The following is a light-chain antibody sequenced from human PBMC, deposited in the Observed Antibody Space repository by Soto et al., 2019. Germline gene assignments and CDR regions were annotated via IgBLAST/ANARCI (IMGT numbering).Light chain of an antibody. V-gene: IGKV3-15*01. CDR1: QNIGSP. Sequence: EVVLTQSPAPRFLSPGERATLSCRASQNIGSPVAWYHQRSGQAPRLLIFDASIRVPTTPARFSGSVSGTEFTLTISSLESEDFAVYFCQQYGDRPRTFGQGTKVEIK. J-gene: IGKJ1*01. CDR3: QQYGDRPRT. CDR2: DAS.